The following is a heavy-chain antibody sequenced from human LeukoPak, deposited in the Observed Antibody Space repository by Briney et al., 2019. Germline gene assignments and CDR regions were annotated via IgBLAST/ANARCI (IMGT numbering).Heavy chain of an antibody. Sequence: ASVKASCKTSGYIFTTYSITWVRQAPGQGLQWMGWISPYNGNTNYAQRLQDRVTLTTATSTSTAYMELRSLISDDTAVYYCARSNVDTSMTQIDYWGQGTLVTVSS. CDR1: GYIFTTYS. V-gene: IGHV1-18*01. J-gene: IGHJ4*02. CDR2: ISPYNGNT. CDR3: ARSNVDTSMTQIDY. D-gene: IGHD5-18*01.